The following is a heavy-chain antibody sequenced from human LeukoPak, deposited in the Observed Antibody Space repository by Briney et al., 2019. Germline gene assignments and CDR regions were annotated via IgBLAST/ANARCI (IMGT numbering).Heavy chain of an antibody. CDR3: ARGVVVAALDY. J-gene: IGHJ4*02. V-gene: IGHV4-59*01. D-gene: IGHD2-15*01. CDR1: GGSISSYY. CDR2: IYYSGST. Sequence: SETLSLTCTVSGGSISSYYRSWIRQPPGKGLEWIGYIYYSGSTNYNPSLKSRVTISVDTSKNQFSLKLSSVTAADTAVYYCARGVVVAALDYWGQGTLVTVSS.